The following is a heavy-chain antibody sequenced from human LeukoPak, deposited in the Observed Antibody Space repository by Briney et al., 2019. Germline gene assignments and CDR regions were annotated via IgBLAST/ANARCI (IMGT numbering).Heavy chain of an antibody. CDR1: GGSISSYY. CDR3: ARSTGFMGSGSYSVH. CDR2: IYYSGST. J-gene: IGHJ1*01. D-gene: IGHD3-10*01. Sequence: SETLSLTCTVSGGSISSYYWSWIRQPPGKGLEWIGYIYYSGSTNYNPSLKSRVTISVDTSKNQFSLKLSSVTAADTAVYYCARSTGFMGSGSYSVHWGQGTLVFVSS. V-gene: IGHV4-59*12.